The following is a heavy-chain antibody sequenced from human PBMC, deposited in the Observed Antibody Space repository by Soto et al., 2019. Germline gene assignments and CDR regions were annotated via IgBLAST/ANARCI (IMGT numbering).Heavy chain of an antibody. CDR1: GFTFSNYW. CDR3: ASLSSTTTHYYFDY. Sequence: WGSLRLSCAASGFTFSNYWMSWVRQAPGKGPEWLANIKQDGSEKYYMDSVMGRFTISRDNAKNSLYLQMNSLKADDAAVYYCASLSSTTTHYYFDYWGQGXLVTVS. V-gene: IGHV3-7*01. D-gene: IGHD3-10*01. CDR2: IKQDGSEK. J-gene: IGHJ4*02.